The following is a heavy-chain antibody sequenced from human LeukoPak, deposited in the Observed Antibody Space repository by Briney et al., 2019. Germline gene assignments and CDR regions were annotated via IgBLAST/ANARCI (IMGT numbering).Heavy chain of an antibody. CDR3: ARDSKVDTAMDY. Sequence: PSETLSLTCTVSGGSIRSSSYNWGWIRQPPGKGLEWIGSIYHSGSTYYNPSLKSRVTISVDTSKNQFSLKLSSVTAADTAVYYCARDSKVDTAMDYWGQGTLVTVSS. CDR2: IYHSGST. CDR1: GGSIRSSSYN. D-gene: IGHD5-18*01. V-gene: IGHV4-39*07. J-gene: IGHJ4*02.